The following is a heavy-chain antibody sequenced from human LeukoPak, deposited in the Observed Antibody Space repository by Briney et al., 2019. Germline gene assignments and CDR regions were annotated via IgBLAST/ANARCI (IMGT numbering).Heavy chain of an antibody. Sequence: SETLSLTCTVSGGSISSYYWSWIRQPAGKGLEWIGRIYTSGSTNYNPSLKSRVTMSVDTSKNQLSLKLSSVTAADTAVYYCARVGAADTYYYYYMDAWGKGTTVTVSS. CDR3: ARVGAADTYYYYYMDA. CDR1: GGSISSYY. J-gene: IGHJ6*03. V-gene: IGHV4-4*07. CDR2: IYTSGST. D-gene: IGHD6-13*01.